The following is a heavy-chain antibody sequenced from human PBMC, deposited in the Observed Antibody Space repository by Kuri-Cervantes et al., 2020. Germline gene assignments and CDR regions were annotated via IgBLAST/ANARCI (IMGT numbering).Heavy chain of an antibody. CDR2: INHSGST. J-gene: IGHJ5*02. CDR1: GGSLSGYY. V-gene: IGHV4-34*01. D-gene: IGHD3-3*01. CDR3: ARRLYNFWSGSTNWFDP. Sequence: SETLSLTCAVYGGSLSGYYWNWIRQPPGKGLEWIGEINHSGSTKYNPSLKSRVTISVDTSKNQFFLKLSSVTAADTAVYYCARRLYNFWSGSTNWFDPWGQGTLVTVSS.